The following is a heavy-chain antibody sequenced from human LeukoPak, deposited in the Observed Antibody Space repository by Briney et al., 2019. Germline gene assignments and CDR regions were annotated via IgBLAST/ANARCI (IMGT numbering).Heavy chain of an antibody. Sequence: GGSLRLSCAASGFTFTSYAMNWVRQAPGKGLEWVSSISGAGSSKYYADSVKGRFTISRDNAKNSLHLQMNSLRAEDTAVYYCARESTSSFTPYFDYWGQGTLVTVSS. J-gene: IGHJ4*02. CDR1: GFTFTSYA. CDR2: ISGAGSSK. D-gene: IGHD2-2*01. CDR3: ARESTSSFTPYFDY. V-gene: IGHV3-21*06.